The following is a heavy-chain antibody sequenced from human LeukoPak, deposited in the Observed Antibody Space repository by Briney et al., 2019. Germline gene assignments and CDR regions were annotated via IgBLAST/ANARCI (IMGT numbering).Heavy chain of an antibody. CDR1: GFTFSSYS. J-gene: IGHJ5*02. CDR3: AKGTYYYGSGSYDWFDP. Sequence: GGSLRLSCAASGFTFSSYSMNWVRQAPGKGLEWVSSISSSSSYIYYADSVKGRFTISRDNAKNSLYLQMNSLRAEDTALYYCAKGTYYYGSGSYDWFDPWGQGTLVTVSS. D-gene: IGHD3-10*01. V-gene: IGHV3-21*04. CDR2: ISSSSSYI.